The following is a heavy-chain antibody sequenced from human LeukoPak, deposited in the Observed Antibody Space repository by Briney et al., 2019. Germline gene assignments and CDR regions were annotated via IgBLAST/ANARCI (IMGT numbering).Heavy chain of an antibody. CDR1: GFTFSSYG. V-gene: IGHV3-30*18. CDR3: AKGVGAFHFDY. CDR2: ISYDGSNK. D-gene: IGHD1-26*01. J-gene: IGHJ4*02. Sequence: GRSLRLSCAASGFTFSSYGMHWVRQAPGKGLEWVAVISYDGSNKYYADSVKGRFTISRDNSKNTLYQQMNSLRAEDTAVYYCAKGVGAFHFDYWGQGTLVTVSS.